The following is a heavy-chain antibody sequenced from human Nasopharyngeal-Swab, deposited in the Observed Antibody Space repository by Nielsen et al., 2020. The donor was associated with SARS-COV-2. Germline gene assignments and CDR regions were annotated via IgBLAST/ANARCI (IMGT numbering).Heavy chain of an antibody. D-gene: IGHD5-18*01. CDR2: ISNDGSDK. CDR1: GITFSSYG. CDR3: AFSTTAIVTPSGC. Sequence: GGSLRLSCVASGITFSSYGMHWVRQAPGKGLEGEAFISNDGSDKYYADSVKGRFTISRDNSKNTLYLQMNSLRAEDTAVYYCAFSTTAIVTPSGCWGQGTLVTVSS. V-gene: IGHV3-30*03. J-gene: IGHJ4*02.